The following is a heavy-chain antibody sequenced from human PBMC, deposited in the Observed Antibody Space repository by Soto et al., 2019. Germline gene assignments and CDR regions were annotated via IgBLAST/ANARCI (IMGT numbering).Heavy chain of an antibody. D-gene: IGHD2-21*01. V-gene: IGHV3-21*01. J-gene: IGHJ3*02. CDR3: ARVGPASYCGGDCYYPDAFDI. Sequence: GGSLRLSCAASGFTFSSYSMNWVRQAPGKGLEWVSSISSSSSYIYYADSVKGRFTISRDNAKNSLYLQMNSLRAEDTAVYYCARVGPASYCGGDCYYPDAFDIWGQGTMVTVSS. CDR1: GFTFSSYS. CDR2: ISSSSSYI.